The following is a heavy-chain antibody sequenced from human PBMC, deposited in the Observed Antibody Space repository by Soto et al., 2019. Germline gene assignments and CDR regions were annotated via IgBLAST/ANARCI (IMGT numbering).Heavy chain of an antibody. CDR3: ARIRKYYDSSGYYYYYGMDV. Sequence: ASVKVSCKASGYTFTSYGIRWVRQAPGQGLELMGWISAYNGNTNYAQKLQGRVTMTTDTSTSTAYMELRSLRSDDTAVYYCARIRKYYDSSGYYYYYGMDVWGQGTTVTVSS. D-gene: IGHD3-22*01. CDR1: GYTFTSYG. CDR2: ISAYNGNT. V-gene: IGHV1-18*04. J-gene: IGHJ6*02.